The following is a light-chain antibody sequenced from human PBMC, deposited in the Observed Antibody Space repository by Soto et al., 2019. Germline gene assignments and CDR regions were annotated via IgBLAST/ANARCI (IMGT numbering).Light chain of an antibody. CDR2: DAS. V-gene: IGKV3-11*01. J-gene: IGKJ1*01. CDR3: QQRRGT. CDR1: QSVSSY. Sequence: EIVMTQSPATLSVSPGERATLSCRASQSVSSYLAWYQQKPGQAPRLLIYDASNRATGIPARFSGSGSGTDFTLTISSLEPEDFAVYYCQQRRGTFGQGTKVDIK.